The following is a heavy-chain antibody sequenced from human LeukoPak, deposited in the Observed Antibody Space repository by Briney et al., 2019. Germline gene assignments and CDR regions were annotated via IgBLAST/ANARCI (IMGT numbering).Heavy chain of an antibody. Sequence: GASVKVSCKASGYTFTNYAMNWVRQAPGQGLEWMGWINTNTGNPTYAQGFTGRFVFSLDTSASTAYLQISSLKAEDIAVYYCARVVRGSSVYRYYFDYWGQGTLVTVSS. CDR2: INTNTGNP. V-gene: IGHV7-4-1*02. CDR1: GYTFTNYA. CDR3: ARVVRGSSVYRYYFDY. D-gene: IGHD3-22*01. J-gene: IGHJ4*02.